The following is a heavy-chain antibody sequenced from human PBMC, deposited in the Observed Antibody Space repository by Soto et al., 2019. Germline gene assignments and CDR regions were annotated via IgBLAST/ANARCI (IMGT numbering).Heavy chain of an antibody. CDR3: ARSGPLRFLEWLADY. J-gene: IGHJ4*02. CDR1: GFTFSSYG. V-gene: IGHV3-33*01. Sequence: QVQLVESGGGVVQPGRSLRLSCAASGFTFSSYGMHWVRLAPGKGLEWVAVIWYDGSNKYYADSVKGRFTISRDNSKNTLYLQMNSLRAEDTAVYYCARSGPLRFLEWLADYWGQGTLVTVSS. CDR2: IWYDGSNK. D-gene: IGHD3-3*01.